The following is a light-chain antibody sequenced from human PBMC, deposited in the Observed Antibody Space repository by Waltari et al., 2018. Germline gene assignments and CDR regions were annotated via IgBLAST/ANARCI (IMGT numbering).Light chain of an antibody. CDR2: DVT. V-gene: IGLV2-11*01. J-gene: IGLJ3*02. CDR3: CCLAGGVDILR. CDR1: TSDVGGFNY. Sequence: QSALTQPPSVSGSPGQSITISCTGTTSDVGGFNYVSWYQQHPGKAPQLMIYDVTKRPPAGPDRRSACTTADTTAPPTTARQNDDDADDFCCCLAGGVDILRFGGGTRLTVL.